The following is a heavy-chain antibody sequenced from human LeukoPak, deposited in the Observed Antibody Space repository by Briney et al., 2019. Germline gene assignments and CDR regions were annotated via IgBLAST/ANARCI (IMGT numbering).Heavy chain of an antibody. CDR1: GYTFTSYD. J-gene: IGHJ4*02. V-gene: IGHV1-8*01. CDR3: ARDLSTSSTWELDY. CDR2: MNPNSGNT. D-gene: IGHD2/OR15-2a*01. Sequence: ASVKVSCKASGYTFTSYDINWVRQATGQGLEWMGWMNPNSGNTGYAQKFQGRVTMARNTSISTAYMELSSLRSEDTAVYLCARDLSTSSTWELDYWAREPWSPSPQ.